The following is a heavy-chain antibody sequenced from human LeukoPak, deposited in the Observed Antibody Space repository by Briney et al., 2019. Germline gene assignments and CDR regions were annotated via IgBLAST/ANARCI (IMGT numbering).Heavy chain of an antibody. CDR2: IGGKAYGGTA. D-gene: IGHD3-3*01. CDR3: TADQFF. J-gene: IGHJ4*02. CDR1: GFTFGDYG. V-gene: IGHV3-49*04. Sequence: GGSLRLSCRASGFTFGDYGMSWVRQAPGKGLGWVGFIGGKAYGGTAEYAASVKGRFSISRDDSRSIAYLQMNSLKTEDTAVYYCTADQFFWGQGTLVTVSS.